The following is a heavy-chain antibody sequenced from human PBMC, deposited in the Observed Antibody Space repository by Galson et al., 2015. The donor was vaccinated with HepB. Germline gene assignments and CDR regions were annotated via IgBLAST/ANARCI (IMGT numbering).Heavy chain of an antibody. CDR1: GYTFISYG. D-gene: IGHD7-27*01. CDR3: VRSNWGSAFFDY. V-gene: IGHV1-18*04. CDR2: ISPYNGKT. Sequence: SVKVSCKASGYTFISYGVTWIRQAPGQGLEWIGWISPYNGKTDYAQNFQGRVTMTTDTSSSTAYMELRGLRSDDTAVYYCVRSNWGSAFFDYWGQGTLVSVSS. J-gene: IGHJ4*02.